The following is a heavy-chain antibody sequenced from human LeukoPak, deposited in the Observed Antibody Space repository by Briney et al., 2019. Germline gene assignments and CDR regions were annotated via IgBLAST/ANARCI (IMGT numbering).Heavy chain of an antibody. V-gene: IGHV5-51*01. CDR2: IYPGDSDT. CDR1: GYSFTSYW. CDR3: ARSARIAAAYFDY. D-gene: IGHD6-13*01. Sequence: GESLKISCKDSGYSFTSYWIGWVRQMPGKGLEWMGIIYPGDSDTRYSPSFQGQVTISADKSISTAYLQWSSLKASDTAMYYCARSARIAAAYFDYWGQGTLATVSS. J-gene: IGHJ4*02.